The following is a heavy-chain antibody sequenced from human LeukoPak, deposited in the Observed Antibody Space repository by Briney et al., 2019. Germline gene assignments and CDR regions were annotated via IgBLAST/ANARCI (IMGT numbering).Heavy chain of an antibody. J-gene: IGHJ4*02. Sequence: RESGPTLVNPTQTLTLTCTFSGFSLRTSGMRVSWIRQPPGKALEWLARIDWDDDKFYSTSLKTRLTISKDTSKNQVVLTMTNMDPVDTATYYCARIGRAVNYWGQGTLVTVSS. CDR1: GFSLRTSGMR. V-gene: IGHV2-70*17. CDR3: ARIGRAVNY. D-gene: IGHD1-26*01. CDR2: IDWDDDK.